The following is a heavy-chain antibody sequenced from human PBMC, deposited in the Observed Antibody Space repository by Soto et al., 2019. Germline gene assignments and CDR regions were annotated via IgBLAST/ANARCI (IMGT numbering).Heavy chain of an antibody. J-gene: IGHJ5*02. V-gene: IGHV1-69*13. CDR1: GGTFSSYA. CDR3: ARVTRXCISTSCYLEWFDP. CDR2: IIPIFGTA. Sequence: ASVKVSCKASGGTFSSYAISWVRQAPGQGLEWMGGIIPIFGTANYAQKFQGRVTITADESTSTAYMELSSLRSEDTAVYYCARVTRXCISTSCYLEWFDPWGQGTLVTVSS. D-gene: IGHD2-2*01.